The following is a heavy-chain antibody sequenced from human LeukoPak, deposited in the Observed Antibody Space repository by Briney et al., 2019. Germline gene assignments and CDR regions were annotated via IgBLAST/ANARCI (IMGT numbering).Heavy chain of an antibody. CDR2: ISSSGSSI. CDR1: GFTFSSYE. CDR3: ARGTVWSSSAS. D-gene: IGHD6-19*01. Sequence: GGSLRLSCAASGFTFSSYEMNWVRQAPGKGLEWVSYISSSGSSIYYADSVRGRFTISRDNAKNSLYLQMNSLRAEDTAVYYCARGTVWSSSASWGQGTLVTVSS. V-gene: IGHV3-48*03. J-gene: IGHJ5*02.